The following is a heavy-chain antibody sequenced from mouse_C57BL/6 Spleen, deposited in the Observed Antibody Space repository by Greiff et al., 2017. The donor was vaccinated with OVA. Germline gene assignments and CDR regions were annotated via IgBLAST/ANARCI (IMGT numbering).Heavy chain of an antibody. D-gene: IGHD1-1*01. J-gene: IGHJ4*01. CDR2: IDPSDSYT. CDR1: GYTFTSYW. CDR3: ARGSGSPYAMDY. Sequence: QVQLQQPGAELVMPGASVKLSCKASGYTFTSYWMHWVKQRPGQGLEWIGEIDPSDSYTNYNQKFKGKSTLTVDKSSSTAYMQRSSLTSEDTAVYYCARGSGSPYAMDYWGQGTAVTVSS. V-gene: IGHV1-69*01.